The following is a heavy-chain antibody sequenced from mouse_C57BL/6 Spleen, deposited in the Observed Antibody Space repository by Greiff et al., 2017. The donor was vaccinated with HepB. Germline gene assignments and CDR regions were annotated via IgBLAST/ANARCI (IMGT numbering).Heavy chain of an antibody. D-gene: IGHD1-1*01. CDR2: IDPSDSYT. V-gene: IGHV1-50*01. Sequence: QVQLKEPGAELVKPGASVKLSCKASGYTFTSYWMQWVKQRPGQGLEWIGEIDPSDSYTNYNQKFKGKATLTVDTSSSTAYMQLSSLTSEDSAVYYCARHYYGSSYGYFDVWGTGTTVTVSS. J-gene: IGHJ1*03. CDR3: ARHYYGSSYGYFDV. CDR1: GYTFTSYW.